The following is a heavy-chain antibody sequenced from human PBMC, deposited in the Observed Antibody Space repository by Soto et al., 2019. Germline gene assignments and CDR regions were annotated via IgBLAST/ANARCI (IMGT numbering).Heavy chain of an antibody. CDR2: IRANTACGTT. Sequence: GGSLRLSCAAPEFILTDAWMSCVRQAPGKGLEWVGRIRANTACGTTDYAAPVKGRFTISRDDSKKTLYLQMNSLKPEDTALYYCSADDAIQLWAPAEHLGQGTLVAVSS. D-gene: IGHD5-18*01. V-gene: IGHV3-15*01. J-gene: IGHJ4*02. CDR3: SADDAIQLWAPAEH. CDR1: EFILTDAW.